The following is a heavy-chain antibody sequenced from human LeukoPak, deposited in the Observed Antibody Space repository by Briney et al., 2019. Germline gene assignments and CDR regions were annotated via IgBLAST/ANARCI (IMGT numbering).Heavy chain of an antibody. CDR2: ISSSGSAI. D-gene: IGHD2-15*01. V-gene: IGHV3-48*03. J-gene: IGHJ4*02. CDR1: GFSFSSYE. CDR3: ASKGGFDD. Sequence: GGSLRLSCAASGFSFSSYEMNWVRQAPGKGLEWVSYISSSGSAIFYADSVKGRFTISRDNAKNSLFLQVNSLRAEDTAFYYCASKGGFDDWGQGTLVTVSS.